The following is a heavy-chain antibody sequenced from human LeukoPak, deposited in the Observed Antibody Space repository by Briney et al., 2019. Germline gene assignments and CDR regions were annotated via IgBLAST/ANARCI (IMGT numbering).Heavy chain of an antibody. CDR3: ARDGIVRYSSSSGLSYYYMDV. D-gene: IGHD6-6*01. J-gene: IGHJ6*03. V-gene: IGHV4-61*02. CDR1: GGSISSGSYY. CDR2: IYTSGST. Sequence: SETLSLTCTVSGGSISSGSYYWSWIRQPAGKGLEWIGRIYTSGSTNYNPSLKSRVTISVDTSKNQFSLKLSSVTAADTAVSYCARDGIVRYSSSSGLSYYYMDVWGKGTTVTVSS.